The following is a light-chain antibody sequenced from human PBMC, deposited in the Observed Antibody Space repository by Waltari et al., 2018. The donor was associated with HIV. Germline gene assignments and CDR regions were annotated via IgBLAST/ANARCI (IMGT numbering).Light chain of an antibody. CDR1: SSAVGNYNL. Sequence: QSALTQPASVSGSPGQSITISCTGTSSAVGNYNLVSWYQQHPGKAPKLIIYEVSKRPSGVSDRFSGSKSGNTASLAISGLQPEDEADYYCWTYAGSNTVVFGGGTTVTVL. CDR2: EVS. CDR3: WTYAGSNTVV. J-gene: IGLJ2*01. V-gene: IGLV2-23*02.